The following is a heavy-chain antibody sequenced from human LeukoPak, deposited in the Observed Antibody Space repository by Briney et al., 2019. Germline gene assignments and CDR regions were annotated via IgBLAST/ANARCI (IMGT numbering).Heavy chain of an antibody. Sequence: SETLSLTCTVSGGSISSYYWSWIRQPPGKGLEWIGYIYYSGSTNYNPSLRSRVTISVDTSKNQFSLKLSSVTAADTAVYYCARDSLGILDPWGQGTLVTVSS. CDR1: GGSISSYY. V-gene: IGHV4-59*12. CDR2: IYYSGST. J-gene: IGHJ5*02. D-gene: IGHD3-16*01. CDR3: ARDSLGILDP.